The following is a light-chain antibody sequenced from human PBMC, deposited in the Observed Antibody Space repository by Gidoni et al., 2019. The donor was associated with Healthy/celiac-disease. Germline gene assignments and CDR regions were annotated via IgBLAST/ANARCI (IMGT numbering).Light chain of an antibody. Sequence: DIQMTQSPSSLSASVGDRVTITCRASQSISSYLNWYQQKPGKAPKLLIYAASSLQSGFPSRFSGSGSGTDFTLTISSLQPEDFATYYCQQSYSTPRTSGPGTKVDIK. CDR1: QSISSY. CDR2: AAS. V-gene: IGKV1-39*01. J-gene: IGKJ3*01. CDR3: QQSYSTPRT.